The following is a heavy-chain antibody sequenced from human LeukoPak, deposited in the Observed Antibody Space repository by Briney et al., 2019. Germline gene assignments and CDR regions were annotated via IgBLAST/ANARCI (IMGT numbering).Heavy chain of an antibody. D-gene: IGHD3/OR15-3a*01. CDR2: ISSSGSSK. CDR3: AREGISGLDY. J-gene: IGHJ4*02. Sequence: GGSLRLSCAAFGFTFDTYDINWVRQAPGKGLEWVSLISSSGSSKDYADSVQGRFSNSRDNTKNLVYLQMNSLRVEDTALYYCAREGISGLDYWGQGTLVTVSS. CDR1: GFTFDTYD. V-gene: IGHV3-48*03.